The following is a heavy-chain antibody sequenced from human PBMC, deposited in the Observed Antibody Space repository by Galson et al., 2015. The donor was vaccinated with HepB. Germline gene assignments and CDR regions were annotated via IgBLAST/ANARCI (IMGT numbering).Heavy chain of an antibody. CDR2: IYSGGST. Sequence: SLRLSCAASGFTVSSNYMSWVRQAPGKGLEWVSVIYSGGSTYYADSVKGRFTISRDNSKNTLYLQMNSLRAEDTAVYYCARVPVRAAAGSYYYYYYGMDVWGQGTTVTVSS. V-gene: IGHV3-66*02. CDR3: ARVPVRAAAGSYYYYYYGMDV. CDR1: GFTVSSNY. J-gene: IGHJ6*02. D-gene: IGHD6-13*01.